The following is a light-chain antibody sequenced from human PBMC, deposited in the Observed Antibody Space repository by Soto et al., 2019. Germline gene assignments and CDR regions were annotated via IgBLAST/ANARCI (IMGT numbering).Light chain of an antibody. CDR1: SSDVAGYNY. J-gene: IGLJ1*01. CDR3: NSYTTSSTAV. V-gene: IGLV2-14*01. Sequence: QAVVTQPASVSGSPGQSITISCTGTSSDVAGYNYVSWYQQYPGKAPKLMIYDVSNRPSGVSNRFSGSKSGNTASLTISGLQAEDEADYYCNSYTTSSTAVFGTGTKVTVL. CDR2: DVS.